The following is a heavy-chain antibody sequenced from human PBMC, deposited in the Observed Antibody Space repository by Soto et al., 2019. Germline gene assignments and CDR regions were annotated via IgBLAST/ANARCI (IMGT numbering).Heavy chain of an antibody. CDR3: ARRGSGSYIFDF. D-gene: IGHD3-10*01. J-gene: IGHJ4*02. Sequence: QVQLQESGPGLVKPSQTLSLTCTVSGGSINSDGYYWRWIRQHPGKGLEWIGYIDFSGSTYYNPSLKSRVTISVDTSKNQYSLKLSSVTAADTAVYYGARRGSGSYIFDFWGQGTQVTVSS. CDR2: IDFSGST. CDR1: GGSINSDGYY. V-gene: IGHV4-31*03.